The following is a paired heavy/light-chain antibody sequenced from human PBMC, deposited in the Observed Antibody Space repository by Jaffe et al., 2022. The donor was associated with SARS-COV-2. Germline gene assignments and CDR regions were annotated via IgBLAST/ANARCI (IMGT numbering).Light chain of an antibody. CDR3: QQYDSLPLT. CDR2: DTS. J-gene: IGKJ4*01. CDR1: QDISNY. V-gene: IGKV1-33*01. Sequence: DIQMTQSPSSLSASVGDRVTITCQASQDISNYLNWYQQRPGKAPNLLIFDTSKLETGVPSRFSGSGSGTDFTFTISSLQPEDIATYYCQQYDSLPLTFGGGTKVEIK.
Heavy chain of an antibody. CDR3: ARERVSGTYYFYRTYYFVY. CDR2: ITSKTYGGTT. J-gene: IGHJ4*02. V-gene: IGHV3-49*03. D-gene: IGHD3-10*01. CDR1: GFTFGDYA. Sequence: EVHLVESGGGLVQPGRSLRLSCTASGFTFGDYAISWFRQAPGEGLEWVGVITSKTYGGTTEYAASVKGRFTISRDDSQSIAYLQMNSLQSEDTAVYYCARERVSGTYYFYRTYYFVYWGQGTLVTVSS.